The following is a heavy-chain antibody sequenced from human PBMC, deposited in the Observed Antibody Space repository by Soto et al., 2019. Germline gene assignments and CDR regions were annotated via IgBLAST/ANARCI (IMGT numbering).Heavy chain of an antibody. D-gene: IGHD3-22*01. CDR3: AKDRQFRSYYESAGHYND. V-gene: IGHV3-23*01. Sequence: EVQVLESGGGLVQPGGSLRLTCVGSGFTIRNQDMRWVRQAPGKGLEWVSGISGRGGVTYYADSVKGRFTISRDNSKNTLYLQMNNLRANDTAVYYCAKDRQFRSYYESAGHYNDWGQGTLVTVSS. CDR2: ISGRGGVT. J-gene: IGHJ4*02. CDR1: GFTIRNQD.